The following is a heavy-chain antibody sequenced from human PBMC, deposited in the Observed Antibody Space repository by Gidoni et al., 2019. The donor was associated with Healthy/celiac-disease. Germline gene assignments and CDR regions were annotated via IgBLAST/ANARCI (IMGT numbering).Heavy chain of an antibody. D-gene: IGHD5-18*01. Sequence: SGSTNYNPSLKSRVTISVDTSKNQFSLKLSSVTAADTAVYYCARGLQLPHGVWFDPWGQGTLVTVSS. J-gene: IGHJ5*02. V-gene: IGHV4-59*09. CDR2: SGST. CDR3: ARGLQLPHGVWFDP.